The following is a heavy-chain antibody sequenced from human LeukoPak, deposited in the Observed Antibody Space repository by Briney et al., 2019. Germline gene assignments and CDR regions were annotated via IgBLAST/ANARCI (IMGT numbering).Heavy chain of an antibody. V-gene: IGHV3-33*01. CDR2: IWYDGSNK. CDR3: ARDRPTGSYYSIDY. CDR1: GYTFTGYY. Sequence: SCKASGYTFTGYYLHWVRQAPGQGLEWVALIWYDGSNKYYGDSVKGRFTISRDNSKNTVYLQMNSLRVEDTAIYYCARDRPTGSYYSIDYWGQGTLATVSS. J-gene: IGHJ4*02. D-gene: IGHD1-26*01.